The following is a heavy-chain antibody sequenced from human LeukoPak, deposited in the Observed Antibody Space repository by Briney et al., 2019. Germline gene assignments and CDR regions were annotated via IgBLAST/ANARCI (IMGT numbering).Heavy chain of an antibody. D-gene: IGHD6-13*01. CDR2: INPNSGGT. J-gene: IGHJ6*02. V-gene: IGHV1-2*02. Sequence: ASVKVSCKASGYTFTGYYMHWVRQAPGQGLEWMGWINPNSGGTNYAQKFQGRVTMTRDTSISTAYMELSRLRSDDTAVYYCARDPPRRSRAAAGTSNGARYYYYYGMDVWGQGTTVTVSS. CDR1: GYTFTGYY. CDR3: ARDPPRRSRAAAGTSNGARYYYYYGMDV.